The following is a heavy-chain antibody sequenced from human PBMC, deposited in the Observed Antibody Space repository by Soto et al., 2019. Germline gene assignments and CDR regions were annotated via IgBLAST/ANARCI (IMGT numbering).Heavy chain of an antibody. Sequence: QVQLQESGPGLVKPSETLSLSCSVSGGSISKFYWSWIRKTAGKGLEWMGRVYATGTTDYNPSLRSRVSMSVDISKKTFSLRLTSVTAADTGVYYCVRGGSKTLRDWFDPWGQGKLVTVSS. CDR3: VRGGSKTLRDWFDP. J-gene: IGHJ5*02. CDR1: GGSISKFY. CDR2: VYATGTT. V-gene: IGHV4-4*07.